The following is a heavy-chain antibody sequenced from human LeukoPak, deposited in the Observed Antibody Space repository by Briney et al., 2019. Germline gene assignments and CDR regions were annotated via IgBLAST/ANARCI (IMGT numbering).Heavy chain of an antibody. J-gene: IGHJ5*02. CDR2: IYPGDSDT. V-gene: IGHV5-51*01. CDR3: ARQRDDAYDSSGYFGA. CDR1: GYSFTTYW. D-gene: IGHD3-22*01. Sequence: GESLKISCKGSGYSFTTYWIGWVRQTPGKGLEWMGIIYPGDSDTTYSPSFRGQVTISVDKSISTAYLQWSSLKASDTAMYYCARQRDDAYDSSGYFGAWGQGTLVTVSS.